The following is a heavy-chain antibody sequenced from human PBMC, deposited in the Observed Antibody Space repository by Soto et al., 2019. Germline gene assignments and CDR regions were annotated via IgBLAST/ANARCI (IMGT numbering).Heavy chain of an antibody. J-gene: IGHJ2*01. Sequence: QVQLVESGGGVVQPGRSLRLSCAASGFTFSSNGMHWVRQAPGKGLEWVAVIWFDGSIEYYADSVKGRFTISRDSSKTPLYLQMGGLGAEDAAVYYCARGGWRANWYFDLWSRGTLVTVSS. CDR1: GFTFSSNG. CDR2: IWFDGSIE. D-gene: IGHD2-15*01. V-gene: IGHV3-33*01. CDR3: ARGGWRANWYFDL.